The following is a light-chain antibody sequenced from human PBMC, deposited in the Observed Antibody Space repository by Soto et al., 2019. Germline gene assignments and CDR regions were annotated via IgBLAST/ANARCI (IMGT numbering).Light chain of an antibody. J-gene: IGLJ1*01. CDR2: GNT. CDR3: QSYDSSLSGV. V-gene: IGLV1-40*01. Sequence: QSVLTQPASVSGAPGQRVTISCTGSSSNIGAGYDVHWYQQLPGTAPKLLIYGNTNRPSGVPDRFSGTKSDISASLAITGLQAEDEADYYCQSYDSSLSGVFGTGTKVTVL. CDR1: SSNIGAGYD.